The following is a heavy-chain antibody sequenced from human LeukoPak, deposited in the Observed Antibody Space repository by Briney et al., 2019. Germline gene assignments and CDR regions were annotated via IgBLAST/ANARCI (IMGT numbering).Heavy chain of an antibody. V-gene: IGHV4-34*01. CDR3: AGSYGGNAVGPFDI. CDR2: VSQSGGA. CDR1: GVSFSGYH. Sequence: SETLSLACAVSGVSFSGYHWSWIRQTPGRGLEWIGEVSQSGGASYNPSLKSRVTISIETSKNHFSLKLNSVTAADTAMYYCAGSYGGNAVGPFDIWGQGTMVTVSS. J-gene: IGHJ3*02. D-gene: IGHD4-23*01.